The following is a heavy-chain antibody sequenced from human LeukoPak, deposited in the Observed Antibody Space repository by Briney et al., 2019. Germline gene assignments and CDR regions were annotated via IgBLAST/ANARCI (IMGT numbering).Heavy chain of an antibody. D-gene: IGHD3/OR15-3a*01. V-gene: IGHV4-59*08. CDR2: IYYSGST. Sequence: SETLSLTCTVSGGSISSYYWSWIRQPPGKGLEWIGYIYYSGSTNYNPSLKSRVTISVDTSKNQFSLKLSSVTAADTAVYYCARIAWTADYYYGMDVWGQGTTVTVSS. CDR1: GGSISSYY. CDR3: ARIAWTADYYYGMDV. J-gene: IGHJ6*02.